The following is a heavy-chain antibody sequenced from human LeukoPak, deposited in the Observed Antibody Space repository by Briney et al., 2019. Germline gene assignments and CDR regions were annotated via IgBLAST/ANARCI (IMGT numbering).Heavy chain of an antibody. Sequence: GGSLRLSCVASGFTFSSYEMNWVRQAPGKGLEWVSYISSSGNTIYYADSVKGRFTISRDNAKNSLYLQMNSLRAEDTAVYYCARDPLIAAAGYSFDPWGQGTLVTVSS. CDR2: ISSSGNTI. D-gene: IGHD6-13*01. V-gene: IGHV3-48*03. CDR1: GFTFSSYE. J-gene: IGHJ5*02. CDR3: ARDPLIAAAGYSFDP.